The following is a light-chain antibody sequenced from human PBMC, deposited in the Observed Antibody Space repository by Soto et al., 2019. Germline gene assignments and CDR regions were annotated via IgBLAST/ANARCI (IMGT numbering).Light chain of an antibody. J-gene: IGLJ2*01. CDR2: EVS. CDR1: NSDIGGYNY. V-gene: IGLV2-14*03. CDR3: SSFAGSRVLV. Sequence: QSALTQPASVSGSPGQSVTISCTGTNSDIGGYNYVSWYQQHPGKAPKLIIYEVSDRPSGVSNRFSGSKSGNTASLTISGLQAEDEADYYCSSFAGSRVLVLGGGTKVTVL.